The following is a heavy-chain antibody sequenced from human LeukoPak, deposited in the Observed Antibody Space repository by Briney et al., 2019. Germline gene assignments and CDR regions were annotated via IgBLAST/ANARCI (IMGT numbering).Heavy chain of an antibody. CDR1: GFTFSSYG. J-gene: IGHJ6*02. D-gene: IGHD3-3*01. CDR2: ISYDGSNK. CDR3: AKGRRYYDFWSGRDYYYGMDV. Sequence: PGGSLRLSCAASGFTFSSYGMHWVRQAPGKGLEWVAVISYDGSNKYYADSVKGRFTISRDNSKNTLYLQMNSLRAEDTAVYYCAKGRRYYDFWSGRDYYYGMDVWGQGTTVTVSS. V-gene: IGHV3-30*18.